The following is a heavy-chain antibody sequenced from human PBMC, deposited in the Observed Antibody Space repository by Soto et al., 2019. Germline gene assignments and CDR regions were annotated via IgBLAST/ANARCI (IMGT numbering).Heavy chain of an antibody. J-gene: IGHJ5*02. CDR2: ISNSGST. CDR1: SGSLSTIGYY. Sequence: PSETLSLTCSVSSGSLSTIGYYWSWIRQHPGKGLEWVGYISNSGSTYYNPSLKSRVAMSVDTSKNHVSLNLTSLTAADTAVYYCASSVQMATIPDLWGQGTLVTVS. V-gene: IGHV4-31*03. CDR3: ASSVQMATIPDL. D-gene: IGHD5-12*01.